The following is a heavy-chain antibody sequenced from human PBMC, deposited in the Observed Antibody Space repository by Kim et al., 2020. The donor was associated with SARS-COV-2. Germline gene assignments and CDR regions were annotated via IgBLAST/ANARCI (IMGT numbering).Heavy chain of an antibody. Sequence: ASVKVSCKASGYTFTGYYMHWVRQAPGQGLEWMGWINPNSGGTNYAQKFQGRVTMTRDTSISTAYMELSRLRSDDTAVYYCARVYGSGSRGWFDPWGQGTLVTVSS. J-gene: IGHJ5*02. CDR3: ARVYGSGSRGWFDP. V-gene: IGHV1-2*02. CDR1: GYTFTGYY. D-gene: IGHD3-10*01. CDR2: INPNSGGT.